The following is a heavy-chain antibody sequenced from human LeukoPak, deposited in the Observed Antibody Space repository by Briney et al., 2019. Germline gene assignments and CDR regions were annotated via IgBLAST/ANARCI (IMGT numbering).Heavy chain of an antibody. Sequence: PGGSLRLSCAAPGFTFSSYGMHWVRQAPGKGLEWVAVISYDGSNKYYADSVKGRFTISRDNSKNTLYLQMNSLRAEDTAVYYCANSRSAYYFDYWGQGTLVTVSS. CDR1: GFTFSSYG. J-gene: IGHJ4*02. CDR3: ANSRSAYYFDY. V-gene: IGHV3-30*18. CDR2: ISYDGSNK. D-gene: IGHD3-3*01.